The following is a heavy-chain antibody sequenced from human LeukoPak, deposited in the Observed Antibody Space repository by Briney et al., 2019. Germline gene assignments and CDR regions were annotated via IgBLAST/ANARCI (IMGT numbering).Heavy chain of an antibody. CDR2: ISAYNGNR. CDR3: ARDGGGDSWGYFDC. CDR1: GYAFTSYG. J-gene: IGHJ4*02. Sequence: ASVKVSCKASGYAFTSYGISWVRQAPGQGLEWMGWISAYNGNRNSAQKFQGRVTMTTDTSTSTVYMELSSLRSDDTAVYYCARDGGGDSWGYFDCWGQGTLVTVSS. V-gene: IGHV1-18*01. D-gene: IGHD2-21*02.